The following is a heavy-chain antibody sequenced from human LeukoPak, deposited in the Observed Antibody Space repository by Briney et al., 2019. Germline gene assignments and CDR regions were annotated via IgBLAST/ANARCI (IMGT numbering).Heavy chain of an antibody. D-gene: IGHD6-19*01. CDR1: GFTYSSYA. J-gene: IGHJ4*02. CDR2: ISGSGGST. V-gene: IGHV3-23*01. Sequence: GGSLRLSCAASGFTYSSYAMSLVRQAPGKGLEWVSAISGSGGSTYYADSVKGRFTISRDNSKNTLYLQMNSLRAEDTAVYYCAKDSIPYSSGWYFDYWGQGTLVTVSS. CDR3: AKDSIPYSSGWYFDY.